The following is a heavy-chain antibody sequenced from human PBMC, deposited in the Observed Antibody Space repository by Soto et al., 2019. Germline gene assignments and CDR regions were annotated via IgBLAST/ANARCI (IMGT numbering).Heavy chain of an antibody. CDR1: GFTFSSSW. D-gene: IGHD1-1*01. CDR3: ARTGDAHNDFLDY. CDR2: INQDGNED. V-gene: IGHV3-7*01. Sequence: WGFLRVSCASSGFTFSSSWMTWVRQAPGKGLEWVANINQDGNEDNLLDSVKGRFTISRDNAKNSLFLQMNSLRVDDTAVYHCARTGDAHNDFLDYWGQGAMVTVSS. J-gene: IGHJ4*02.